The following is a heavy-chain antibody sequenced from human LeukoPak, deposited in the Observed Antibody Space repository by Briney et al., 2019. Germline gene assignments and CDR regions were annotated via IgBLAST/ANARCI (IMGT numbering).Heavy chain of an antibody. V-gene: IGHV1-18*04. J-gene: IGHJ4*02. CDR3: ARESYYYGSVSYDDFDY. CDR1: GYTFTSYG. Sequence: ASVKVSGKASGYTFTSYGISWVRRAPGQGLEGMGWMSAYNGNTNYAQKLQGRVTMTTDTSTSTAYMELRSLTSDDTAVYYCARESYYYGSVSYDDFDYWGQGTLVTVSS. D-gene: IGHD3-10*01. CDR2: MSAYNGNT.